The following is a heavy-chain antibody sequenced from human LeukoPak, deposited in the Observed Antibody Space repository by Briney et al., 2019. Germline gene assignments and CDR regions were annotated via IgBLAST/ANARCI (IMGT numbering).Heavy chain of an antibody. CDR3: ARSPGGTYYYDSSGYRNYFDY. D-gene: IGHD3-22*01. Sequence: GGSLRLSCAASGFTFDDYAMHWVRQAPGKGLEWVSGLSWNSRSIGYADSVKGRFTISRDNAKNSLYLQMNSLRAEDMALYYCARSPGGTYYYDSSGYRNYFDYWGQGTLVTVSS. V-gene: IGHV3-9*03. J-gene: IGHJ4*02. CDR2: LSWNSRSI. CDR1: GFTFDDYA.